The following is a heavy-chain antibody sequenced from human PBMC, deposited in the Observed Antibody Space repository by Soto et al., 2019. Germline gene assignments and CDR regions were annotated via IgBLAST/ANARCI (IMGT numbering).Heavy chain of an antibody. D-gene: IGHD2-21*01. CDR2: IYTRGTT. Sequence: HPGGSLRLSCSASGVSVNNNYMTWVRQAPGRRPEWVAVIYTRGTTHYADFATGRFTFSRDNSKNTLYLQMDSLRPEDTAVYYCAKLWGYYFESWGPGTLVTVSS. J-gene: IGHJ4*02. V-gene: IGHV3-53*01. CDR1: GVSVNNNY. CDR3: AKLWGYYFES.